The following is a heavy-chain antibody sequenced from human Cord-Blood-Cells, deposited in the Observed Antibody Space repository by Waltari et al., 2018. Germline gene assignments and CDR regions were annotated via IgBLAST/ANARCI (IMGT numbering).Heavy chain of an antibody. J-gene: IGHJ4*02. CDR3: TREGVVVVPAAMPYFDY. CDR1: GFTFGDYA. CDR2: IRSKAYGWTT. D-gene: IGHD2-2*01. V-gene: IGHV3-49*05. Sequence: EVQLVESGGGLVKPGRSLRLSCTASGFTFGDYAMSWFRQAPGTGLEWVGFIRSKAYGWTTEYAASVKGRFTISRDDSKSIAYLQMNSLKTEDTAVYYCTREGVVVVPAAMPYFDYWGQGTLVTVSS.